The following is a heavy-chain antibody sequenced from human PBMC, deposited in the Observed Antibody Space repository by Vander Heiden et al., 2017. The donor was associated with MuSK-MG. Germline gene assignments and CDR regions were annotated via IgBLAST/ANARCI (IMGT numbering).Heavy chain of an antibody. D-gene: IGHD1-7*01. CDR3: ARERRELRGDAFDI. Sequence: VPLHESGPGLVMHPYTLTRLCPAAGGPINNFYWTWVRLPAGKGLEWIGRIYSNGNTNYNPSLKSRVTMSVDTSKSQFSLRLSSVTAADTAVYYCARERRELRGDAFDIWGQGTLVTVSS. V-gene: IGHV4-4*07. CDR2: IYSNGNT. J-gene: IGHJ3*02. CDR1: GGPINNFY.